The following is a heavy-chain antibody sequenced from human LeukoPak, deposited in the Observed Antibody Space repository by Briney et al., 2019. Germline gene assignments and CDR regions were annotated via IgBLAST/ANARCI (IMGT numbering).Heavy chain of an antibody. V-gene: IGHV3-33*01. J-gene: IGHJ4*02. Sequence: PGGSLRLSCAASGFTFSSYGMHWVRQAPGKGLEWVAVVWYDGSNKYYADSVKGRFTISRGNSKNTLYLQMNSLRVEDTAVYYCARDEWGYGSGSFDYWGQGTLVTVSS. CDR1: GFTFSSYG. D-gene: IGHD3-10*01. CDR3: ARDEWGYGSGSFDY. CDR2: VWYDGSNK.